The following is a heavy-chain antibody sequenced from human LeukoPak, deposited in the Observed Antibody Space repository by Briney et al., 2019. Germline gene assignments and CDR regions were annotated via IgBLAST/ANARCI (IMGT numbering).Heavy chain of an antibody. J-gene: IGHJ6*02. V-gene: IGHV4-4*07. CDR1: GGSIGSYY. D-gene: IGHD3-10*01. Sequence: PSETLSLTCTVSGGSIGSYYWTWIRQPAGKGLEWIGRIFVSGSTNYNPSLKGRVTMSVDTSKKQFSLRLTSMSAADTAVYSCARAIFGDSYHGIDVWGQGTTVTVSS. CDR2: IFVSGST. CDR3: ARAIFGDSYHGIDV.